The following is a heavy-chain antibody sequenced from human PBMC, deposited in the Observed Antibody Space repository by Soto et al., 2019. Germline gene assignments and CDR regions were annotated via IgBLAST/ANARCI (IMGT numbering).Heavy chain of an antibody. CDR3: ARDTIRNYSAYLLNWFDP. Sequence: SVKVSCKASGGTFSSYAISWVRQAPGQGLEWMGGIIPIFGTANYAQKFQGRVTITADKSTSTAYMELSSLRSEDTAVYYCARDTIRNYSAYLLNWFDPWGQGTLVTVSS. CDR2: IIPIFGTA. D-gene: IGHD4-17*01. J-gene: IGHJ5*02. V-gene: IGHV1-69*06. CDR1: GGTFSSYA.